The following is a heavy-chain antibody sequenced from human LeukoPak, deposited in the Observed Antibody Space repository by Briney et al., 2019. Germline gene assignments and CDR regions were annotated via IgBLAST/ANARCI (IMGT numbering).Heavy chain of an antibody. CDR1: GYTFTSYG. V-gene: IGHV1-18*01. CDR2: ISGYNGNT. CDR3: ARARATKSGRYYYYYAMDV. J-gene: IGHJ6*02. D-gene: IGHD5-12*01. Sequence: GASVKVSCKASGYTFTSYGFSWVRQAPGQGLEWMGWISGYNGNTNYAQKLQGRVTMTTDTPTSTAYMELRSLRSDDTAVYYCARARATKSGRYYYYYAMDVWGQGTTVTVSS.